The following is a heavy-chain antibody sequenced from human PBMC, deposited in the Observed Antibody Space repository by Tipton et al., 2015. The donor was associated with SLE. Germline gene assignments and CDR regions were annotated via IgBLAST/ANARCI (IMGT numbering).Heavy chain of an antibody. CDR1: GFTFNSYA. CDR2: ISYDGSTK. CDR3: ARKGGYTSDVKYYYMDV. V-gene: IGHV3-30*04. J-gene: IGHJ6*03. D-gene: IGHD1-1*01. Sequence: QVQLVQSGGGVVQPGRSLRLSCAASGFTFNSYAVHWVRQAPGKGLEWVAVISYDGSTKYYADSVKGRFTISRDNSKNTLYLQMNGLRAEDTAAYHCARKGGYTSDVKYYYMDVWGKGTTVTVSS.